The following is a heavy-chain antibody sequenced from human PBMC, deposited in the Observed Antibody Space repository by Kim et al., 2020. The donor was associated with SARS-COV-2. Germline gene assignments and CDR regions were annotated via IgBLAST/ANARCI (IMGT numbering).Heavy chain of an antibody. Sequence: SETLSLTCTVSGGSISSGDYYWSWILQPPGKGLEWIGYIYYSGSTYYNPSLKSRVTISVDTSKNQFSLKLSPVTAADTAVYYGARVPPAVAGFYYYYYGMDVSGQGTTGTVSS. V-gene: IGHV4-30-4*01. CDR1: GGSISSGDYY. J-gene: IGHJ6*01. CDR3: ARVPPAVAGFYYYYYGMDV. D-gene: IGHD6-19*01. CDR2: IYYSGST.